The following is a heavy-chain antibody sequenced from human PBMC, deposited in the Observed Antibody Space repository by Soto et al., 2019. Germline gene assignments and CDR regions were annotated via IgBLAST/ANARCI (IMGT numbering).Heavy chain of an antibody. CDR1: GFTFDDYG. V-gene: IGHV3-9*01. Sequence: PGGSLRLSCAASGFTFDDYGMHWVRQAPGKGLEWVSGISWNGGIIGYADSVKGRFIISRDNAKKFMYLQMNGLRAEDTALYYCAKGTYGDYDSWFFDLWGRGTLVTVSS. J-gene: IGHJ2*01. D-gene: IGHD4-17*01. CDR2: ISWNGGII. CDR3: AKGTYGDYDSWFFDL.